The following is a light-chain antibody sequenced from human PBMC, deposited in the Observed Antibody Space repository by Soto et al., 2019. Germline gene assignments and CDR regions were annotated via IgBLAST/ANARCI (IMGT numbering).Light chain of an antibody. J-gene: IGKJ1*01. CDR1: QSISSW. V-gene: IGKV1-5*01. Sequence: DIQMTQSPSTLSASVGDRVTITCRASQSISSWLAWYQQKPGKAPKLLIYAASTLQSGVPSRFSGSGSGTEFTLRISSLQPEDFATYYCQQYHIYSGTFGQGTKVDIK. CDR3: QQYHIYSGT. CDR2: AAS.